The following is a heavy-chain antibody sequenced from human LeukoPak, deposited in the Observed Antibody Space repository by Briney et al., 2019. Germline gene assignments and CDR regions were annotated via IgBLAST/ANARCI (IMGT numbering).Heavy chain of an antibody. CDR2: IYHSGST. D-gene: IGHD5-12*01. CDR1: GYSISSGYY. Sequence: SETLSLTCTVSGYSISSGYYWGWIRQPPGKGLEWIGSIYHSGSTYYNPSLKSRVTISVDTSKNQFSLKLSSVTAADTAVYYCARGSVGYSGYDTFDYWGQGTLVTVSS. CDR3: ARGSVGYSGYDTFDY. J-gene: IGHJ4*02. V-gene: IGHV4-38-2*02.